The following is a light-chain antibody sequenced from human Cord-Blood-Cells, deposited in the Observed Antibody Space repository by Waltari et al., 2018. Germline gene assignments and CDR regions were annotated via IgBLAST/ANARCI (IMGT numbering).Light chain of an antibody. Sequence: SSLSQPASASGPPGWPISLSCTGTSNSVGGYDYVSGYQQHPGKASKLMIYEFSKRPSGVSNRFSASKSGNTASLTISGLQAEDEADYYCSSYTSSSTVVFGGGTKLTVL. CDR2: EFS. CDR3: SSYTSSSTVV. V-gene: IGLV2-14*01. J-gene: IGLJ2*01. CDR1: SNSVGGYDY.